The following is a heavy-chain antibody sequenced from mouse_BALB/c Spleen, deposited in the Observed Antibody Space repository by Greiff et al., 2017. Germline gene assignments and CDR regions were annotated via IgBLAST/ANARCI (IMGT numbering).Heavy chain of an antibody. CDR3: ARDYYGSSYRVFDY. Sequence: EVKVEESGGGLVKPGGSLKLSCAASGFTFSDYYMYWVRQTPEKRLEWVATISDGGSYTYYPDSVKGRFTISRDNAKNNLYLQMSSLKSEDTAMYYCARDYYGSSYRVFDYWGQGTTLTVSS. CDR1: GFTFSDYY. CDR2: ISDGGSYT. V-gene: IGHV5-4*02. J-gene: IGHJ2*01. D-gene: IGHD1-1*01.